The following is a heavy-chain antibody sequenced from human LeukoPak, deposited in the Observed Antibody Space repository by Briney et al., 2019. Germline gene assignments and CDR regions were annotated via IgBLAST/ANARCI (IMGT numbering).Heavy chain of an antibody. V-gene: IGHV1-69*13. J-gene: IGHJ4*02. CDR2: IIPIFSTA. CDR3: ARGSGGPLYFDWLLSY. Sequence: SVKVSCKASVGTFSSYAISWVRQAPGQGLEWMGGIIPIFSTANYAQKFQGRVTITADEATSTAYMELSSLRSEDTAVYYCARGSGGPLYFDWLLSYWGQGTLVTVSS. CDR1: VGTFSSYA. D-gene: IGHD3-9*01.